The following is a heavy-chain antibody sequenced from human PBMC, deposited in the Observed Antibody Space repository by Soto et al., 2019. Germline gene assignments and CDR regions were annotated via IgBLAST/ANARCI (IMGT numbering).Heavy chain of an antibody. V-gene: IGHV3-23*01. D-gene: IGHD4-17*01. CDR3: AKTGDDYGDPTDAFDI. Sequence: GGSLRLSCAASGFTFSSYAMSWVRQAPGKGLEWVSAISGSGGSTYYADSVKGRFTISRDNSKNTLYLQMNSLRAEDTAVYYCAKTGDDYGDPTDAFDIWGQGTMVTVSS. CDR1: GFTFSSYA. J-gene: IGHJ3*02. CDR2: ISGSGGST.